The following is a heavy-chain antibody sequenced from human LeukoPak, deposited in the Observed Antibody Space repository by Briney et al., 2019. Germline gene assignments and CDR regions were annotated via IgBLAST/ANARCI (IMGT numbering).Heavy chain of an antibody. CDR2: ISSSGSII. J-gene: IGHJ4*02. V-gene: IGHV3-48*03. CDR1: GFTFSSYE. CDR3: ARHLSGITGYTYGRGIDY. Sequence: GGSLRLSCAASGFTFSSYEMNWVRQAPGKGLEWVSYISSSGSIIYYADSVKGRFTISRDNAKTSLYLQMNSLRAEDTAVYYCARHLSGITGYTYGRGIDYWGQGTLVTVSS. D-gene: IGHD5-18*01.